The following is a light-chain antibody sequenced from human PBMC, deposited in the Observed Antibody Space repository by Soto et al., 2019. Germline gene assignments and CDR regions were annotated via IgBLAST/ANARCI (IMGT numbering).Light chain of an antibody. J-gene: IGLJ2*01. Sequence: QTVVTHEASLTVSPGGTVTLTCGSSTGDVTSSHYPYWFQQRPGQAPRTLIYNTSNKHSWTPARFSGSLLGGKAALTLSGAQHQDEADYYCLLFYSGPRVFGGGTQLTVL. V-gene: IGLV7-46*01. CDR2: NTS. CDR3: LLFYSGPRV. CDR1: TGDVTSSHY.